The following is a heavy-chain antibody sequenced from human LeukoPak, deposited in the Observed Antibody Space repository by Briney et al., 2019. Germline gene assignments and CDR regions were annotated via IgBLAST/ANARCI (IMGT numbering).Heavy chain of an antibody. J-gene: IGHJ4*02. D-gene: IGHD6-13*01. V-gene: IGHV3-23*01. Sequence: PGGSLRLSCAASGFTFRSYWMSWVRQAPGKGLEWVSAISGSGGSTYYADSVKGRFTISRDNSKNTLYLQMNSLRAEDTAVYYCAKDGGSSSWYYFDYWGQGTLVTVSS. CDR1: GFTFRSYW. CDR2: ISGSGGST. CDR3: AKDGGSSSWYYFDY.